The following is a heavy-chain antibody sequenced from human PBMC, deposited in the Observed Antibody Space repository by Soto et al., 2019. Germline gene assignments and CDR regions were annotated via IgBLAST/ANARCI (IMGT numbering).Heavy chain of an antibody. J-gene: IGHJ4*02. CDR2: IYYTGST. D-gene: IGHD2-2*02. CDR1: GDSIGSTTFY. V-gene: IGHV4-39*01. CDR3: ARRCISLSCFTF. Sequence: QLQLQESGPGLVEPSETLSLTCTVSGDSIGSTTFYWGWIRQAPGKGLEWIGNIYYTGSTNYNPSLKSRITMSVDTYKNQLSLRLSSVTAADTAVYSCARRCISLSCFTFWGQGTLVIVSS.